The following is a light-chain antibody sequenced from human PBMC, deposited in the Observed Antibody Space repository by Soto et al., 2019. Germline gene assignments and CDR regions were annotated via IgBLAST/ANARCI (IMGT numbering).Light chain of an antibody. CDR1: QGISSY. CDR2: AAS. V-gene: IGKV1-8*01. CDR3: QQYYSYPRT. Sequence: AIRMTQSPSSLSASTLDRVTITCLASQGISSYLAWYQQKPGKAPKLLIYAASTLQSGVPSRFSGSGSGTDFTLTISCLQSEDFATYYCQQYYSYPRTFGQGTKVDIK. J-gene: IGKJ1*01.